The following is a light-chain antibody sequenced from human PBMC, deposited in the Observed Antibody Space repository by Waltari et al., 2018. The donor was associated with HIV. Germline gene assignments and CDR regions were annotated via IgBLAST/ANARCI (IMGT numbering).Light chain of an antibody. CDR2: WAS. V-gene: IGKV4-1*01. J-gene: IGKJ2*01. CDR1: RNLLYSSNNKSY. CDR3: QQYYSVPYT. Sequence: VVVDQPPDSRALSVSERDTINCQASRNLLYSSNNKSYLAWYQQKAGQRPKLLIYWASTRESGVPDRFSGSGSGTDFTLTISSLQAEDVAVYYCQQYYSVPYTFGQGTKLDIK.